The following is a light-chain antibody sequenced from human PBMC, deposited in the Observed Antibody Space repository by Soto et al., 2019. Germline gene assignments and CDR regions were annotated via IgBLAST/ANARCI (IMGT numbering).Light chain of an antibody. CDR3: SSYTSGVNYV. J-gene: IGLJ1*01. CDR1: SSDVGGYNC. Sequence: QSALTQPASVSGSPGQSIAISCTGTSSDVGGYNCVSWYQQHPGKAPKLMIFDVTNRPSGVSNRFSGSKSGNTASLTISGLQAEDEADYYCSSYTSGVNYVFGTGTNLTVL. CDR2: DVT. V-gene: IGLV2-14*01.